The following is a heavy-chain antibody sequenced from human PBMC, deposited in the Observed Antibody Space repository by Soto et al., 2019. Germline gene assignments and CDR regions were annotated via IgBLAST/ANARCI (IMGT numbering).Heavy chain of an antibody. J-gene: IGHJ3*02. Sequence: SETLSLTCTVSGGSIRSYYWSWIRQPPGKGLEWIGYIYYNGSTNYNPSLKSRLTMSVETSKNQFSLKLSSVTAADTAVYYCASDAPYYYDSSGYSVAAFDNWGQGTMVT. CDR2: IYYNGST. V-gene: IGHV4-59*08. CDR3: ASDAPYYYDSSGYSVAAFDN. CDR1: GGSIRSYY. D-gene: IGHD3-22*01.